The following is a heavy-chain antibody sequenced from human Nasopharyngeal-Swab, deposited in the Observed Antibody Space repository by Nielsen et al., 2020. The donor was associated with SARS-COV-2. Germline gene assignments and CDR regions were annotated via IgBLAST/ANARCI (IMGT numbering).Heavy chain of an antibody. CDR3: ARDAPAHYGAFY. Sequence: GGSLRLSCSASGFTFSSFGMHWVRQAPGKGLEWVAFIAHDASSEYYGDSVKGRFSISRNSSKNTLYLQMDSLRGEDTAVYYCARDAPAHYGAFYWGRGTRVTVSS. CDR1: GFTFSSFG. V-gene: IGHV3-30*03. CDR2: IAHDASSE. J-gene: IGHJ4*02. D-gene: IGHD4-17*01.